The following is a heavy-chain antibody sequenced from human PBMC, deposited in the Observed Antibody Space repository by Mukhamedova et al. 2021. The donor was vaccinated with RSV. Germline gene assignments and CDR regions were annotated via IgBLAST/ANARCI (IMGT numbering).Heavy chain of an antibody. D-gene: IGHD2-15*01. Sequence: GLEWVAGISGSGGSTYYADSVQVRIISARDNSMNTLYLHMNILRAEDTAVYYCAKAKIVVLVADVDYCGQGTLVTVSS. J-gene: IGHJ4*02. V-gene: IGHV3-23*01. CDR3: AKAKIVVLVADVDY. CDR2: ISGSGGST.